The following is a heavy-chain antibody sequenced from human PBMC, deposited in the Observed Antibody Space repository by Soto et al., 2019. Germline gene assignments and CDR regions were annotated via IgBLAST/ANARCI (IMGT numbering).Heavy chain of an antibody. CDR1: GFTFSICT. D-gene: IGHD2-15*01. CDR3: SGCSGGACHQNYGMDV. Sequence: EVHLVESGGGLVKPGGSLRLSCAVSGFTFSICTMNWVRQAPGKGLEWVSSISPSTSHIYYADSVKGRFTISRDNAKKSLFLQMNRLRGEDTAVYYCSGCSGGACHQNYGMDVWGQWTTVTVSS. CDR2: ISPSTSHI. V-gene: IGHV3-21*01. J-gene: IGHJ6*02.